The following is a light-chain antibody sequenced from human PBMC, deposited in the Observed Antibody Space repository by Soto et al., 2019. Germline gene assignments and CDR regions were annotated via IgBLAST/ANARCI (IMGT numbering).Light chain of an antibody. CDR2: AAS. CDR3: QQSYSTPLT. J-gene: IGKJ4*01. CDR1: QSISSY. Sequence: DIQMTQSPSSLSASVGDRVTLTCRASQSISSYVNWYQQRPGKAPKLLIYAASSLQSGVPSRFSGRGSRTDFTLTISSLQPEDFATHYCQQSYSTPLTFGGGTKVEIK. V-gene: IGKV1-39*01.